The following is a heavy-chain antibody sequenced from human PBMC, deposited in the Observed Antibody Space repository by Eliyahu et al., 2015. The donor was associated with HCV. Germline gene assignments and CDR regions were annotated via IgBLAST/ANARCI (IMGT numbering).Heavy chain of an antibody. CDR1: GYIVTQYS. Sequence: QVQLVQSGAEEKKPGASVKISCKASGYIVTQYSMHWVRQAPGQGLEWMGWINGGSGNTKYSQRFQGRVTFARDTPANIEYMELSSLRSEDTAVYYCAREKLYSYDELDFWGQGTLVTVSS. V-gene: IGHV1-3*05. D-gene: IGHD3-16*01. CDR3: AREKLYSYDELDF. J-gene: IGHJ4*02. CDR2: INGGSGNT.